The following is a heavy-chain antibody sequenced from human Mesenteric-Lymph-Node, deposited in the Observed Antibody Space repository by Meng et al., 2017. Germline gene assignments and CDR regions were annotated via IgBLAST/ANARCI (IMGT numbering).Heavy chain of an antibody. J-gene: IGHJ4*02. D-gene: IGHD6-19*01. CDR2: IYTSGST. Sequence: ESLKISCTVSGDSISRYYWSWIRQPAGKGLEWIGRIYTSGSTNYNPSLKSRLTMSVDTSKNQFSLKLTSVTAADTAVYYCARDREAVAGTRFYFDYWGQGTLVTVSS. CDR3: ARDREAVAGTRFYFDY. V-gene: IGHV4-4*07. CDR1: GDSISRYY.